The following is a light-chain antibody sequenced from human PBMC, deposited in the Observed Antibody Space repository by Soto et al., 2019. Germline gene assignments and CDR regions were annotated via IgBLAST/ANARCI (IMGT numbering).Light chain of an antibody. CDR3: QQLNSSPLT. CDR1: QGISSY. V-gene: IGKV1-9*01. CDR2: AAS. J-gene: IGKJ4*01. Sequence: DIQLTQSPSFLSASVGDRVTITCRASQGISSYLAWYQQKPGIAPEVLIYAASTLKSGVPSRFSGSGSGTEFTLTISSLQPEDFATYYCQQLNSSPLTFGGGTKVEIK.